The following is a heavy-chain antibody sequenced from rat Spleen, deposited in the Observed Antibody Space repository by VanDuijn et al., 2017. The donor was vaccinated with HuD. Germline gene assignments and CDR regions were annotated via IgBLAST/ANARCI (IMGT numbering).Heavy chain of an antibody. J-gene: IGHJ2*01. CDR3: ATGYGSIFDY. V-gene: IGHV5-19*01. CDR1: GFTFSNYG. CDR2: ISPSGGST. D-gene: IGHD4-3*01. Sequence: EVQLVESGGGLVQPGRSLKLSCAASGFTFSNYGMHWIRQAPTKGLEWVASISPSGGSTYYRDSVKGRFTISRDNAKSTLYRQMDSLRSEDTATYYCATGYGSIFDYWGQGVMVTVSS.